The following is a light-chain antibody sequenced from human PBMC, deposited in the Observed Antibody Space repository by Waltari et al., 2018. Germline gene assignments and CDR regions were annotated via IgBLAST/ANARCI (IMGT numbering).Light chain of an antibody. Sequence: CRSSDDIRKDLGWYQQKPGKAPRLLIFAASTLQSEVPSRFSGSGSGTDFTLSISSLQPEDFATYFCLQDYIFPLTFGGGTTVEI. V-gene: IGKV1-6*01. CDR2: AAS. J-gene: IGKJ4*01. CDR3: LQDYIFPLT. CDR1: DDIRKD.